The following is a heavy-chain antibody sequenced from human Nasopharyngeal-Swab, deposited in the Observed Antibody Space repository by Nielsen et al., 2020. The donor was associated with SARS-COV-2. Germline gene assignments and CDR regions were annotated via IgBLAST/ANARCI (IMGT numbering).Heavy chain of an antibody. J-gene: IGHJ4*02. D-gene: IGHD5-18*01. CDR1: GIAFSRAW. CDR2: IKPIVDGGTI. CDR3: ARVPGYSYGFGY. Sequence: GESLKISCAASGIAFSRAWMTWVRQAPGKGLEWVGRIKPIVDGGTIDYGSSVKGRFTISRDNSKNVVYLQMNSLRAEDTAVYYCARVPGYSYGFGYWGQGTLVTVSS. V-gene: IGHV3-15*05.